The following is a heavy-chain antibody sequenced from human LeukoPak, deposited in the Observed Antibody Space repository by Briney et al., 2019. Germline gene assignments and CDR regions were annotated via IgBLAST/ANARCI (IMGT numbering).Heavy chain of an antibody. Sequence: NPSETLSLTCTVPGGSISSYSWSWIRQPAGKGLEWIGRIYTSGSTNYNPSLKSRVTMSVDTSKNQFSLKLSSVTAADTAVYYCARDRGGGWQPYYFDYWGQGTLVAVSS. CDR3: ARDRGGGWQPYYFDY. CDR1: GGSISSYS. CDR2: IYTSGST. D-gene: IGHD6-19*01. J-gene: IGHJ4*02. V-gene: IGHV4-4*07.